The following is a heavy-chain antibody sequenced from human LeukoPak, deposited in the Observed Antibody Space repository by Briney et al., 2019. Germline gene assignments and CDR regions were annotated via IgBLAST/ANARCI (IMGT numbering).Heavy chain of an antibody. V-gene: IGHV3-74*01. CDR1: GLTFSSYW. CDR2: INSDGSST. CDR3: GRAGNYYGSGNYFEAYDY. D-gene: IGHD3-10*01. Sequence: GGSLRLSCAASGLTFSSYWMHWVRRAPGKGLVWVSRINSDGSSTNYADSVEGRFTISRDNAKNTLYLQMSSLRAEDTAVYYCGRAGNYYGSGNYFEAYDYWGQGTLVTVSS. J-gene: IGHJ4*02.